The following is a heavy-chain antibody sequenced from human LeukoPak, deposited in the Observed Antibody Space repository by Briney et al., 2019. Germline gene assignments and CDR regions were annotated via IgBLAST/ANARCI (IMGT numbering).Heavy chain of an antibody. J-gene: IGHJ6*02. D-gene: IGHD3-10*01. CDR2: TYRGGTT. Sequence: PGGSLRLSCAASGITVSGNYMNWVRQAPGQGLEWVSDTYRGGTTYYADSVKDRFTVSRDNSGSTLYLQMNSLRAEDTAVNYWGREAYDYGSGTESGGSFFYGMDVWGPGTSVVVSS. V-gene: IGHV3-66*01. CDR1: GITVSGNY. CDR3: GREAYDYGSGTESGGSFFYGMDV.